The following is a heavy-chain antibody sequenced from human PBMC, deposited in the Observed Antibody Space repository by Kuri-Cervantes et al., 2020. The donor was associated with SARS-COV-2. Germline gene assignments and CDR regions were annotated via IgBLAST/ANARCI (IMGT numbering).Heavy chain of an antibody. CDR3: ARDHRYNWNRGGMDV. CDR2: INSDGSNT. V-gene: IGHV3-74*01. Sequence: GGSLRLSCAASGFMFSCYWMHWVRQAPGKGLVWVSRINSDGSNTTYADSVRGRFTISRDNAKNSLYLQMNSLRAEDTAVYYCARDHRYNWNRGGMDVWGQGTTVTVSS. CDR1: GFMFSCYW. D-gene: IGHD1/OR15-1a*01. J-gene: IGHJ6*02.